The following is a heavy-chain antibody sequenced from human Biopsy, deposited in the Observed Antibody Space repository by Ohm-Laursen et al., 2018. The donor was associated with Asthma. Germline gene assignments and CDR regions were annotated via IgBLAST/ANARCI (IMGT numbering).Heavy chain of an antibody. CDR1: GGSISSNFYY. Sequence: SQTLSLTCSVSGGSISSNFYYWGWIRQPPGKGLEWIGYIYYIGSTYYNPSLKSRVAISLDTSKNQFSLKLSSVTAADTAVYFCARRGGVRRYFDYWGQGTLVTASS. D-gene: IGHD3-16*01. V-gene: IGHV4-30-4*01. J-gene: IGHJ4*02. CDR3: ARRGGVRRYFDY. CDR2: IYYIGST.